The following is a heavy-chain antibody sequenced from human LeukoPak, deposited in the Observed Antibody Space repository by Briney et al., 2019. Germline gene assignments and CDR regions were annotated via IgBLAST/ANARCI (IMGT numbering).Heavy chain of an antibody. CDR2: IYTSGSA. Sequence: PSETLSLTCTVSGGSISSYYWSWLRQSPGKGLEWIGYIYTSGSAKYNPSLKSLVTISVDTSKNQFSLKLSSVTAADTAVYYCASYDFWSGYPTVWGQGTLVTVSS. CDR1: GGSISSYY. J-gene: IGHJ4*02. CDR3: ASYDFWSGYPTV. D-gene: IGHD3-3*01. V-gene: IGHV4-4*09.